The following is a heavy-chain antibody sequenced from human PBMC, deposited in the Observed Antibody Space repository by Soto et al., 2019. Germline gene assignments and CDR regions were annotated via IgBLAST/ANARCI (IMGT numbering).Heavy chain of an antibody. V-gene: IGHV4-34*01. J-gene: IGHJ4*02. Sequence: QVQLQQWGAGLLKPSETLSLTCAVYGGSFSGYYWSWIRQPPGKGLGWIGEINHSGSTNYNPSLKSRVTISVDTSKNQFSLKLSSVTAADTAVYYCARSVTTTKDNEFDYWGQGTLVTVSS. D-gene: IGHD1-26*01. CDR1: GGSFSGYY. CDR2: INHSGST. CDR3: ARSVTTTKDNEFDY.